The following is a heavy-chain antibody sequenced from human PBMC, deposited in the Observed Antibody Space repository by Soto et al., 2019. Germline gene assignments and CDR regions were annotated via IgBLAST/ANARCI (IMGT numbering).Heavy chain of an antibody. D-gene: IGHD6-6*01. J-gene: IGHJ6*02. Sequence: PGGSLRLSCAASGFTFSSYAMHWVRQAPGKGLEWVAVISYDGSNKYYADSVKGRFTISRDNSKNALYLQMNSLRAEDTAVYYCARFWVDIAARPGEDYYYGMDVWGQGTTVTVSS. CDR3: ARFWVDIAARPGEDYYYGMDV. V-gene: IGHV3-30-3*01. CDR1: GFTFSSYA. CDR2: ISYDGSNK.